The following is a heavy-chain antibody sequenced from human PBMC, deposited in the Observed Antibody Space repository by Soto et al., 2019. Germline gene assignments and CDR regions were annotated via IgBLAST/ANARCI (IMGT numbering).Heavy chain of an antibody. Sequence: ASVKVSCKASGYTFTSYGISWVRQAPGQGLEWMGWISAYNGNTNYAQKLQGRVTMTTDTSTSTAYMELRSLRSEDTAVYYWARGSEQWLGAGVQERNWFDPWGQGTLVTVSS. CDR2: ISAYNGNT. CDR1: GYTFTSYG. J-gene: IGHJ5*02. CDR3: ARGSEQWLGAGVQERNWFDP. V-gene: IGHV1-18*01. D-gene: IGHD6-19*01.